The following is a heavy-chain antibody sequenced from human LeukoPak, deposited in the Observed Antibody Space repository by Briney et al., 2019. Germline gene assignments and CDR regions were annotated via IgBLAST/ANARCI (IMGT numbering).Heavy chain of an antibody. CDR2: ISGSGGST. Sequence: VGSLRLSCAASGFTFSSYAMSWVRPAPGKGLEWVSPISGSGGSTYYADSVKGRFTLSRDNSKNTLYLQMNSLRAEDTAVYYCARVDSSGWSRRRYFDYCGQGTLVTVSS. V-gene: IGHV3-23*01. CDR1: GFTFSSYA. CDR3: ARVDSSGWSRRRYFDY. J-gene: IGHJ4*02. D-gene: IGHD6-19*01.